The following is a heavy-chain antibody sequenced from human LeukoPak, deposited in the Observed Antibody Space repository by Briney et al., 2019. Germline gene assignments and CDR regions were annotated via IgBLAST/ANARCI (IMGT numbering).Heavy chain of an antibody. J-gene: IGHJ6*03. CDR1: GSTFTSSA. D-gene: IGHD3-22*01. V-gene: IGHV1-58*02. CDR2: IVVGSGNT. CDR3: AASYYYDSSGRGGYYYMDV. Sequence: SVKVSCKASGSTFTSSAMQWVRHARGQRLEWIGWIVVGSGNTNYAQKFQERVTITRDMSTSTAYMELSSLRSEDTAVYYCAASYYYDSSGRGGYYYMDVWGKGTTVTVSS.